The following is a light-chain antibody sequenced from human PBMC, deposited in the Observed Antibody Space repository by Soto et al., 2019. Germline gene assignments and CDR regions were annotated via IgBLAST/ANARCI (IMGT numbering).Light chain of an antibody. J-gene: IGLJ3*02. CDR2: EVS. CDR1: SSDVGGYTY. Sequence: QSALTQPPSASGSRGQSVTISCTGTSSDVGGYTYVSWYQQHPGKAPKLMIYEVSKRPSGVPDRFSGSKSGNTASLTVSGLQPEDEADYYCSSYAGSNNLGVFGGGTKVTVL. V-gene: IGLV2-8*01. CDR3: SSYAGSNNLGV.